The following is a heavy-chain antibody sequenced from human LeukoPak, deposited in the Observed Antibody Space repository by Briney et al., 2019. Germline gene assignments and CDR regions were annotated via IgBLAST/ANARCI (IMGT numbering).Heavy chain of an antibody. CDR1: GYTFTGYY. J-gene: IGHJ4*02. Sequence: GASVKVSCKASGYTFTGYYMHWVRQAPGQGLEWMGWINPNSGGTNYAQKFQGRVTMTRDTSISTAYMELRSLRFDDTAFYYCARRTYSSSSSLFDYWGQGTLVTVSS. CDR3: ARRTYSSSSSLFDY. CDR2: INPNSGGT. V-gene: IGHV1-2*02. D-gene: IGHD6-6*01.